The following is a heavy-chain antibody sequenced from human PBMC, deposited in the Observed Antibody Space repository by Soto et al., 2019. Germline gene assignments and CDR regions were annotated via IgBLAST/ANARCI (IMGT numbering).Heavy chain of an antibody. CDR2: IYYSGST. CDR1: GGSISSGGYY. V-gene: IGHV4-31*03. CDR3: AIYLRGYSGYDHRWAYYYYGMDV. D-gene: IGHD5-12*01. Sequence: PSETLSLTCTVSGGSISSGGYYWSWIRQHPGKGLEWIGYIYYSGSTYYNPSLKSRVTISVDTSKNQFSLKLSSVTAADTALYYCAIYLRGYSGYDHRWAYYYYGMDVWGQGTTVTVSS. J-gene: IGHJ6*02.